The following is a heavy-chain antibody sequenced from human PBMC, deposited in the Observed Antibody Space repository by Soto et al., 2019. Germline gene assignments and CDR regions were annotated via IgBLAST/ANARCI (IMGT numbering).Heavy chain of an antibody. CDR2: IIPIFGTA. Sequence: VKVSCKASGGTFSSYAISWVRQAPGQGLEWMGGIIPIFGTANYAQKFQGRVTITADESTSTAYMELSSLRSEDTAVYYCARDTCSSTSCSSGYYYYYGMDVWGQGTTVTVSS. J-gene: IGHJ6*02. CDR3: ARDTCSSTSCSSGYYYYYGMDV. V-gene: IGHV1-69*13. CDR1: GGTFSSYA. D-gene: IGHD2-2*01.